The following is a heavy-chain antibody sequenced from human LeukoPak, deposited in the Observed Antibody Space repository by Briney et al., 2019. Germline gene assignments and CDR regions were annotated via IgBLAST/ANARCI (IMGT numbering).Heavy chain of an antibody. D-gene: IGHD2-8*01. J-gene: IGHJ3*02. V-gene: IGHV3-30*04. CDR3: ARELTQDEDLNGAFDI. CDR1: GITFRSYN. CDR2: ISYDGNKI. Sequence: GGSLRLSCAASGITFRSYNMHWVRQAPGKGLEWVAVISYDGNKIYYEDSVKGRLIISRDNSKSTLYLQINSLRVEDTAVYYCARELTQDEDLNGAFDIWGQGTMVSVSS.